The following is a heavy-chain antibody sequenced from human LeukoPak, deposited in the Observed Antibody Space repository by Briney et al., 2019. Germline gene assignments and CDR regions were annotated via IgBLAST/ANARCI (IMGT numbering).Heavy chain of an antibody. CDR3: ARSITGTTFDY. V-gene: IGHV1-46*01. D-gene: IGHD1-20*01. CDR2: INPSGGST. J-gene: IGHJ4*02. CDR1: GYTFTNYY. Sequence: GASVKVSCKASGYTFTNYYIHWVRQAPGQGFEWMGVINPSGGSTSYTQEFQGRATMTRDTSTSTVYMELSSLRSEDTAVYYCARSITGTTFDYWGRGTLVAGSS.